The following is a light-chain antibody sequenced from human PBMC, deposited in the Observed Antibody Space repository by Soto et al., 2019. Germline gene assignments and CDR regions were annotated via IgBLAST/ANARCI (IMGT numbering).Light chain of an antibody. V-gene: IGKV3D-7*01. J-gene: IGKJ1*01. CDR3: QQGYSTPWT. Sequence: PGTLSLSPGERATLSCRASQSVSSSFLAWYQQKVGQTPRLLIHGASTRATGIAARFSGSGSGTEFTLTISGLQSEDFATYYCQQGYSTPWTFGQGTKVDIK. CDR2: GAS. CDR1: QSVSSSF.